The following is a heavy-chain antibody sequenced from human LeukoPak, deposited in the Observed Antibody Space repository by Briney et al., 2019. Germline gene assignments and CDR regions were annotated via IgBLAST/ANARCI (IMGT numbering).Heavy chain of an antibody. CDR2: IYYSGST. D-gene: IGHD3-10*01. J-gene: IGHJ5*02. V-gene: IGHV4-39*01. CDR3: ARHLDYGSGSYYRHWFDP. Sequence: SETLSLTCTVSGGSISSSYSYWGWIRQPPGKGLEWIGNIYYSGSTYYNPSLKSRVTISVDTSKNQFSLKLSSVTAADTAVYYCARHLDYGSGSYYRHWFDPWGQGTLVTVSS. CDR1: GGSISSSYSY.